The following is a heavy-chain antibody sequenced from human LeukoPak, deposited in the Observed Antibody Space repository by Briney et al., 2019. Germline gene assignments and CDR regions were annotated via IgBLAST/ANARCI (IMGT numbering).Heavy chain of an antibody. CDR2: INAGNGYT. D-gene: IGHD4/OR15-4a*01. V-gene: IGHV1-3*03. CDR1: GYTFTSYA. Sequence: ASVKVSCKASGYTFTSYAMHWVRQAPGQRLEWMGWINAGNGYTKYSEEFQGRVTITRDTPANTAYMELSSLRFEDMAVYYCARANTNNWFDPWGQGTLVIVSS. J-gene: IGHJ5*02. CDR3: ARANTNNWFDP.